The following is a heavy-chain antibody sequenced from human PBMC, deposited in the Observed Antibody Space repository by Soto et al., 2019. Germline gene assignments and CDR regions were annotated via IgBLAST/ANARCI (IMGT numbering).Heavy chain of an antibody. Sequence: EVQLVESGGGLVQPGGSLRLSCAASGFTFSSYAMSWVRQAPGKGLEWVSAISGSGGSTYYADSVKGRFTISRDNSNNTMYLQMNSLRVEDTAVYYCAKDLGSIFGVVILDYWGQGTLVTVSS. D-gene: IGHD3-3*01. V-gene: IGHV3-23*04. J-gene: IGHJ4*02. CDR1: GFTFSSYA. CDR2: ISGSGGST. CDR3: AKDLGSIFGVVILDY.